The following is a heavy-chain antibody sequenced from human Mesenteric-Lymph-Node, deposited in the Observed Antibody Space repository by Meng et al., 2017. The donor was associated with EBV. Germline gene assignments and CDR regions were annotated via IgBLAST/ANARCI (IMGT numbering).Heavy chain of an antibody. V-gene: IGHV4-34*01. CDR3: ARDPRGGYYDSSGYSVGWFDP. CDR1: GGSFSGYY. Sequence: QGPLQGGGAGLLKPSETLSLPCAVYGGSFSGYYWSWIRQPPGKGLEWIGEINHSGSTNYNPSLKSRVTISVDTSKNQFSLKLSSVTAADTAVYYCARDPRGGYYDSSGYSVGWFDPWGQGTLVTVSS. D-gene: IGHD3-22*01. J-gene: IGHJ5*02. CDR2: INHSGST.